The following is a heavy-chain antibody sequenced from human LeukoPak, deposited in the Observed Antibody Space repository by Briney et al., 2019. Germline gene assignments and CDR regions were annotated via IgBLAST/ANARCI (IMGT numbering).Heavy chain of an antibody. D-gene: IGHD2-8*02. CDR2: INPKSGGT. CDR1: GYTLTDYY. Sequence: GASVKVSCKASGYTLTDYYMHWVRQAPGQGLEWMGWINPKSGGTNYAQKFQGRVTMTGDTSISTAYMELSRLKSDDTAVYYCARGDMGTETSSNAFDIWGQGTVVTVSS. J-gene: IGHJ3*02. V-gene: IGHV1-2*02. CDR3: ARGDMGTETSSNAFDI.